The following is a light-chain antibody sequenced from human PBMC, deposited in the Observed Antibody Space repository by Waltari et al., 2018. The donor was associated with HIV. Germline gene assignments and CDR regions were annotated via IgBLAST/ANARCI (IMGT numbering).Light chain of an antibody. V-gene: IGLV8-61*01. Sequence: QTVVTQEPSFSVSPGGTVTLTCGLSSGPVSLSYYPSWYQQTPGQAPRTLIYSTNTRSSGVPDRFSGSILGNKAALTITGAQADDESDYYCVLYMGSGIGVFGGGTKLTVL. CDR2: STN. CDR1: SGPVSLSYY. J-gene: IGLJ3*02. CDR3: VLYMGSGIGV.